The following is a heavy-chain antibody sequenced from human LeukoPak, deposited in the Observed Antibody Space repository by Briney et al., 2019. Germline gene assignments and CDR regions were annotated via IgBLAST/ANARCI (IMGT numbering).Heavy chain of an antibody. Sequence: EASVKVSCKASGGTFSSYAISWVRQAPGQGLERMGGTIPIFGTANYAQKFQGRVTITADESTSTAYMELSSLSSEDTAVYYCAREFAWATVTTRAFDIWGQGTMVTVSS. CDR3: AREFAWATVTTRAFDI. J-gene: IGHJ3*02. V-gene: IGHV1-69*13. CDR2: TIPIFGTA. CDR1: GGTFSSYA. D-gene: IGHD4-11*01.